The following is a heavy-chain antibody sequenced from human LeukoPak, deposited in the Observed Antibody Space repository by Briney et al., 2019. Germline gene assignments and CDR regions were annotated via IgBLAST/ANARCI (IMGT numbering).Heavy chain of an antibody. CDR3: AKDRPFDYFETSGYFYWYFDL. Sequence: GGSLSLSCAASGLSFSSYAMSWVRQAPRRGLEWVSAISDSGGSTYYADSVKGRFTISRDNSKNTLYLQMNSLRAEDTAVYYCAKDRPFDYFETSGYFYWYFDLWGRGTLVTVSS. CDR1: GLSFSSYA. CDR2: ISDSGGST. V-gene: IGHV3-23*01. J-gene: IGHJ2*01. D-gene: IGHD3-22*01.